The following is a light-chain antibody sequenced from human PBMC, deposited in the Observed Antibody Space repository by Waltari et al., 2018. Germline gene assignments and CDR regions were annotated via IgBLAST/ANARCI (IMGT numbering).Light chain of an antibody. Sequence: QSLLKQPPSVSGDPGQRVTISCTGTSSNIGGYYVYWYQQFPGTAPTLLIYDNNKRPSGVSDRFSGSKSGTSASLTITGLQPGDEADYYCGGWDSSLTILFGGGTKVTVL. J-gene: IGLJ2*01. V-gene: IGLV1-51*01. CDR2: DNN. CDR3: GGWDSSLTIL. CDR1: SSNIGGYY.